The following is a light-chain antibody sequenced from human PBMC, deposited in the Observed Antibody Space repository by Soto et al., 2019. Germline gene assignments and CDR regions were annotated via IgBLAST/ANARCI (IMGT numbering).Light chain of an antibody. CDR3: SSYTSSSTFYV. CDR1: SSDVGGYNY. J-gene: IGLJ1*01. Sequence: LAQPASVSGSPGQSITISCTGTSSDVGGYNYVSWYQQHPGKAPKLMIYEVNNRPSGVSNRFSGSKSGNTASLTISGLQAEDEADYYCSSYTSSSTFYVFGTGTKVTVL. V-gene: IGLV2-14*01. CDR2: EVN.